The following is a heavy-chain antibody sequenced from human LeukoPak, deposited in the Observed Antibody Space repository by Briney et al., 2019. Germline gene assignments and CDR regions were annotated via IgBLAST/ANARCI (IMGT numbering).Heavy chain of an antibody. J-gene: IGHJ5*02. V-gene: IGHV4-34*01. Sequence: SETLSLTCAVSGGSFIGYDWTWIRQPPGKGVEWILSINHSATTNYTPSLKPPLTISLDTSKNHYSLKLSSVTAPDTAVYYCASLARGGNWFDPWGQGTLVTVSS. CDR1: GGSFIGYD. CDR2: INHSATT. CDR3: ASLARGGNWFDP. D-gene: IGHD6-6*01.